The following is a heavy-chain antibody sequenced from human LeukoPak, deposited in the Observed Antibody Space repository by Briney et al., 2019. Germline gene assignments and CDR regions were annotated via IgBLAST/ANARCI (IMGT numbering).Heavy chain of an antibody. CDR3: AGGSYSAPYYYDY. Sequence: GSPGPSRAASGFTFSTYRMSWVRQAPGKGLEWLSYISSGSNTIFYADSVKGRFTISRDNAKNSLFLQVNSLRDEDTAVYYCAGGSYSAPYYYDYWCQGTLVTVSS. CDR1: GFTFSTYR. D-gene: IGHD1-26*01. V-gene: IGHV3-48*02. J-gene: IGHJ4*02. CDR2: ISSGSNTI.